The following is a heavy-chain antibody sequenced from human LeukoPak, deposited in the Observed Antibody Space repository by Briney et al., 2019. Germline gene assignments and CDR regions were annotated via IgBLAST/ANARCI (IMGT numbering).Heavy chain of an antibody. CDR3: ARGLVCSGGSCYSSWFDP. D-gene: IGHD2-15*01. Sequence: ASVKVSCKASGYTFTSYDINWVRQATGQGLEWMGWMNPNSGNTGYAQKFQGRVTITRNTSISTAYMELSSLRSEDTAVYYCARGLVCSGGSCYSSWFDPWGQGTLVTVSS. CDR2: MNPNSGNT. J-gene: IGHJ5*02. V-gene: IGHV1-8*03. CDR1: GYTFTSYD.